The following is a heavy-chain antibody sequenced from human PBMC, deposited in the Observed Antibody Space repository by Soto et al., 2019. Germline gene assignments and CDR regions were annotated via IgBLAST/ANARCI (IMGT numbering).Heavy chain of an antibody. D-gene: IGHD3-10*01. Sequence: SETLSLTCTVSGVSISSGDYCWSWIRRPPGKGLEWIGYICYSGSTYYNPSLKSRVSISVDTSKNQFSLKLSPVTAADTAVYYCARGMVRRVTTYYFDYWGQATLVTVSS. CDR1: GVSISSGDYC. CDR3: ARGMVRRVTTYYFDY. J-gene: IGHJ4*02. V-gene: IGHV4-30-4*01. CDR2: ICYSGST.